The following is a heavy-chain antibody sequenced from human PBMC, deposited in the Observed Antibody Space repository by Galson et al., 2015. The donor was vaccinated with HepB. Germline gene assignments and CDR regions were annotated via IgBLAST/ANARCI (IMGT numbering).Heavy chain of an antibody. CDR3: AKDKLPNDFWSGYSPYYYYYYMDV. CDR2: ISYDGSNK. D-gene: IGHD3-3*01. V-gene: IGHV3-30*18. CDR1: GFTFSSYG. Sequence: SLRLSCAASGFTFSSYGMHWVRQAPGKGLEWVAVISYDGSNKYYADSVKGRFTISRDNSKNTLYLQMNSLRAEDTAVYYCAKDKLPNDFWSGYSPYYYYYYMDVWGKGATVTVSS. J-gene: IGHJ6*03.